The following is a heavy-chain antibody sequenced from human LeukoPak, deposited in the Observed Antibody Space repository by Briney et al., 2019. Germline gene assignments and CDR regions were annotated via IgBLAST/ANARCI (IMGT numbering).Heavy chain of an antibody. CDR1: GFTFSDYY. CDR3: ARGIGGVLIWFGESPPYFDY. Sequence: GGSLRLSCEASGFTFSDYYMSWIRQAPGKGLEWVSCISSSGSTIYYADSVKGRFTISRDNAKNSLYLQMNSLRAEDTAVYYCARGIGGVLIWFGESPPYFDYWGQGTLVTVSS. V-gene: IGHV3-11*01. CDR2: ISSSGSTI. D-gene: IGHD3-10*01. J-gene: IGHJ4*02.